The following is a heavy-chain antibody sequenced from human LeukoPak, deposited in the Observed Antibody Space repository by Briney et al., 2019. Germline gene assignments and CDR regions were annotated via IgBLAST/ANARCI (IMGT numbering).Heavy chain of an antibody. D-gene: IGHD3-10*01. J-gene: IGHJ4*02. CDR2: IDSDGSST. CDR3: ARDSGYYLRPFDY. V-gene: IGHV3-74*01. Sequence: GGSLRLSCAASGFTFSSYWMHWVRQAPGKGLVWVSRIDSDGSSTSYADSAKGRFTISRDNAKNSLYLQMNSLRAEDTAVYYCARDSGYYLRPFDYWGQGTLVTVSS. CDR1: GFTFSSYW.